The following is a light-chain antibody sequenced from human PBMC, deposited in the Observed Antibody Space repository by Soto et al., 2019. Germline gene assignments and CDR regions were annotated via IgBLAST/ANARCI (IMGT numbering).Light chain of an antibody. Sequence: EIVMTQSPATLSVSPGERATLSCRASQSVASYLAWYQQKHGQDPRILIYGASTRATGVPARFSGSGSGTEFTLTISSLQVEHFAVYYCRQGNEWPLITFGQGTRLEAK. V-gene: IGKV3-15*01. CDR1: QSVASY. J-gene: IGKJ5*01. CDR2: GAS. CDR3: RQGNEWPLIT.